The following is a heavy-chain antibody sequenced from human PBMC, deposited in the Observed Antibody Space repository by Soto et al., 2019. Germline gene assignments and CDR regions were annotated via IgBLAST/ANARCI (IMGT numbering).Heavy chain of an antibody. D-gene: IGHD3-22*01. J-gene: IGHJ4*02. CDR3: ARGPPYYYDSSGYLDY. CDR2: INPNSGGT. Sequence: QVQLVQSGAEVKKPGASVKVSCKAPGYTFTGYYWNWVRQAPGQGLEWMGWINPNSGGTNYAQKFQGWVTMTRDTSISTAYMELSRLRSDDTAVYYCARGPPYYYDSSGYLDYWGQGTLVTVSS. V-gene: IGHV1-2*04. CDR1: GYTFTGYY.